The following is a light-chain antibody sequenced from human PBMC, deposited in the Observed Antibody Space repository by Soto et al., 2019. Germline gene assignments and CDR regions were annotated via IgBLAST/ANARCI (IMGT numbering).Light chain of an antibody. J-gene: IGKJ4*01. Sequence: EIVLTQSPATLSLSPGERATLSCRASQSVSSYLAWYQRKPGQPPRLLIYDASNRATGIPARFSGGGSGTDFTLTISSLEPADFAVYSCQQRSSWPLLTFGGGTKVEIK. CDR3: QQRSSWPLLT. CDR1: QSVSSY. V-gene: IGKV3-11*01. CDR2: DAS.